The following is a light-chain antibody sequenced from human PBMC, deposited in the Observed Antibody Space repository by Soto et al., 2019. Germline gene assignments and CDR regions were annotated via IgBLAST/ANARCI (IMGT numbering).Light chain of an antibody. J-gene: IGKJ4*01. CDR2: DAS. CDR1: QSISSW. Sequence: GDRVTITCRASQSISSWLAWYQQKKGEAPKLLIYDASSLQSGVPSRFSGSGSGTDFTLTISSLQPEDFATYYCQQLNSYPLTFGGGTKVDIK. CDR3: QQLNSYPLT. V-gene: IGKV1-5*01.